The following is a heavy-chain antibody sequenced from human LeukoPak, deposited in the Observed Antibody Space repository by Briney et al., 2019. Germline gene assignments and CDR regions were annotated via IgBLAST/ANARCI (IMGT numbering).Heavy chain of an antibody. Sequence: KPSETLSRTCTVSGGSISSYYWSLIRQPPGKGLEWIGYIYYSGSTNYNPSLKSRVTMSVDTSKNQFSLKLSSVTAADTAVYYCARARCSGGSCYWGWFDPWGQGTLVTVSS. D-gene: IGHD2-15*01. CDR1: GGSISSYY. CDR2: IYYSGST. V-gene: IGHV4-59*01. J-gene: IGHJ5*02. CDR3: ARARCSGGSCYWGWFDP.